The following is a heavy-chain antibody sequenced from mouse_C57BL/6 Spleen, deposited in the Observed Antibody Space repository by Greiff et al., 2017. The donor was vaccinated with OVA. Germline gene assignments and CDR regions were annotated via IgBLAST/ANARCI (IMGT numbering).Heavy chain of an antibody. CDR1: GYTFTSYW. CDR2: IDPSDSET. V-gene: IGHV1-52*01. CDR3: ARILPYWYFDV. Sequence: VQLQQPGAELVRPGSSVKLSCKASGYTFTSYWMHWVKQRPIQGLEWIGNIDPSDSETHYNQKFKDKATLTVDKSSSTAYMQLSSLTSEDSAVYYCARILPYWYFDVWGTGTTVTVSS. D-gene: IGHD5-5*01. J-gene: IGHJ1*03.